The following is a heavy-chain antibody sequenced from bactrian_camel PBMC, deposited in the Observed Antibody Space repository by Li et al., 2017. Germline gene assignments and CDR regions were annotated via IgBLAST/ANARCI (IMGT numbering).Heavy chain of an antibody. V-gene: IGHV3S53*01. Sequence: HVQLVESGGGSVQTGGSLRLSCTSSQYTSSSNCMGWFRQAPGKEPEGVAAIDKDGSTNYADSAKGRFTISRDNAKNTLYLQMTSLRPEDTAIYYCAADLRWCRSGYFDPHARMGYRGQGTQVTVS. D-gene: IGHD2*01. J-gene: IGHJ6*01. CDR1: QYTSSSNC. CDR3: AADLRWCRSGYFDPHARMGY. CDR2: IDKDGST.